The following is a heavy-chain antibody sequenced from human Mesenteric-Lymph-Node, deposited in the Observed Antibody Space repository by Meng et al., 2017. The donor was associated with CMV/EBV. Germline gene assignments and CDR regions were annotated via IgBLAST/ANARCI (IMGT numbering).Heavy chain of an antibody. CDR3: ARAHSSEPEWYFDL. CDR1: RFNVNSTY. D-gene: IGHD2/OR15-2a*01. CDR2: IYSGGNA. Sequence: GESLKISCAASRFNVNSTYMRWVRQAPGKGLEWVSVIYSGGNAYYADSVKGRFTISRDNSKNTLFLQMNSMIPDDTAVYYCARAHSSEPEWYFDLWGRGTLVTVSS. V-gene: IGHV3-53*01. J-gene: IGHJ2*01.